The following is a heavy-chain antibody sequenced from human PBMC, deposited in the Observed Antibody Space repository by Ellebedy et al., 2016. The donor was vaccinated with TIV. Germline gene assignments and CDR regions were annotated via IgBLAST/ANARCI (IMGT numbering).Heavy chain of an antibody. D-gene: IGHD3-16*02. V-gene: IGHV1-8*01. J-gene: IGHJ5*02. CDR3: ARDTSLVWFDP. Sequence: ASVKVSXKASGYYFPNYDINWVRQAPGQGLEWMGWINPNSGDTTTAQKFQGRLTMTRDASMSTAYMELSSLTSEDTAVYYCARDTSLVWFDPWGQGTLVTVSS. CDR1: GYYFPNYD. CDR2: INPNSGDT.